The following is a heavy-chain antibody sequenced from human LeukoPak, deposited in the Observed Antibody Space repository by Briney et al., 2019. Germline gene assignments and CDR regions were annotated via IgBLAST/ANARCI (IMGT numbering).Heavy chain of an antibody. CDR2: INPNSGGT. V-gene: IGHV1-2*02. Sequence: ASVKVSCKASGYTFTGYYMHWVRQAPGQGLEWIGWINPNSGGTNYAQKFQGRVTMTRDTSISTVYMELSRLRSADTAVYYCARARFSYDSSAYNAFDIWGQGTMVTVSS. CDR3: ARARFSYDSSAYNAFDI. CDR1: GYTFTGYY. J-gene: IGHJ3*02. D-gene: IGHD3-22*01.